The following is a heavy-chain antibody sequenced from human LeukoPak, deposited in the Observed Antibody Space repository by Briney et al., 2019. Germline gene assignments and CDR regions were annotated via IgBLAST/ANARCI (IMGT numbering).Heavy chain of an antibody. Sequence: GGSLRLSCAASGFTFSSYAMHWVRQAPGKGPEYVSAISSNGGSTYYANSVKGRFTISRDNSKNTLYLQMGSLRAEDMAVYYCARTRKLTRSAFDIWGQGTMVTVSS. V-gene: IGHV3-64*01. CDR3: ARTRKLTRSAFDI. CDR1: GFTFSSYA. J-gene: IGHJ3*02. CDR2: ISSNGGST. D-gene: IGHD4/OR15-4a*01.